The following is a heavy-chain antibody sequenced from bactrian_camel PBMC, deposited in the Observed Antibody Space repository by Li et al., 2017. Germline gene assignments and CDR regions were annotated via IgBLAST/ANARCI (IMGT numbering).Heavy chain of an antibody. CDR1: GFTFNTYW. V-gene: IGHV3S1*01. CDR2: VHTAGAKT. J-gene: IGHJ6*01. Sequence: VQLVESGGDLVQPGGSLTLSCAGAGFTFNTYWIHWVRQAPGKWLEWVSAVHTAGAKTYYADLAKGRFSMSRDNAKNTATLQMNSLMTEDTAVYYCARSSYHVWVFGLWGQGTQVTVS. D-gene: IGHD1*01. CDR3: ARSSYHVWVFGL.